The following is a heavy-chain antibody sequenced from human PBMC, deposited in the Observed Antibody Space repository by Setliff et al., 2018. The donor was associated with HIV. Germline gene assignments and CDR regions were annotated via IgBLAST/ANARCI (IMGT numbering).Heavy chain of an antibody. Sequence: GGSLRLSCAASGFSFSSYAMSWVRQAPGKGLEWVGHIKSKTDGGTTDYAAPVKGRFTISRDDSKNTLYLQMNSLKTEDTAVYYCTTSHLITMIMVRFDYWGQGTLVTVSS. J-gene: IGHJ4*02. CDR1: GFSFSSYA. CDR2: IKSKTDGGTT. CDR3: TTSHLITMIMVRFDY. D-gene: IGHD3-22*01. V-gene: IGHV3-15*01.